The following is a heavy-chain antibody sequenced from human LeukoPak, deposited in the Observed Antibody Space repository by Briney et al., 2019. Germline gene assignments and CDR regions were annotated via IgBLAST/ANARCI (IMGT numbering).Heavy chain of an antibody. CDR3: ARDRGNSDDY. V-gene: IGHV1-3*01. CDR1: GYTFTTYA. D-gene: IGHD4-23*01. CDR2: INARNGDT. Sequence: ASVKVSCKASGYTFTTYAIHWVRQAPGQWLEWMGWINARNGDTKYSQDFQGRVTITRDTSASTAYMELSSLRSEDTAVYYCARDRGNSDDYWGQGTLVTVSS. J-gene: IGHJ4*02.